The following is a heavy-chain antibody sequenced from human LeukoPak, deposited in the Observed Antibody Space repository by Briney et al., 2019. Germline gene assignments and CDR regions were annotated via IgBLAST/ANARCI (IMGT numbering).Heavy chain of an antibody. V-gene: IGHV3-73*01. J-gene: IGHJ4*02. CDR2: IRSKANSYAT. Sequence: GGSLRLSCAASGFTFSGSAMHWVRQASGKGLEWVGRIRSKANSYATAYAASVKGRFTISRDDSKNTAYLQMNSLKTDDTAVYYCTRHGSAWGSQPENFDYWGQGTLVTVSS. CDR1: GFTFSGSA. CDR3: TRHGSAWGSQPENFDY. D-gene: IGHD1-14*01.